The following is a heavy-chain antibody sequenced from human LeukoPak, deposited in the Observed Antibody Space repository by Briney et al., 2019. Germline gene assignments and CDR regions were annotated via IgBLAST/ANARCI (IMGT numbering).Heavy chain of an antibody. V-gene: IGHV4-31*03. CDR2: IYYSGST. Sequence: SETLSLTCTVSGGSISSGGYYWRWVRQHPGKGLERIAYIYYSGSTYYNPSLKSRVTISVDTSKNQFSLKLSSVTAADTAVYYCARDYGGGFDPWGQGTLVTVSS. J-gene: IGHJ5*02. D-gene: IGHD3-10*01. CDR1: GGSISSGGYY. CDR3: ARDYGGGFDP.